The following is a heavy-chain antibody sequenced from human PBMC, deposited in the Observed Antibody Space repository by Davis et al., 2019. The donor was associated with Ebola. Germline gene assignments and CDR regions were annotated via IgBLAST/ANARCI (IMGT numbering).Heavy chain of an antibody. J-gene: IGHJ4*02. V-gene: IGHV3-11*01. CDR1: GFTFSDYH. D-gene: IGHD4-23*01. Sequence: GESLKISCAASGFTFSDYHMSWIRQAPGKGLEWVSYIINSGTTKYYADSVKGRFTISRDNAKNSLYLQMNSLRAEDTAVYYCAKPAKHTTVGYYWGQGTLVTVSS. CDR3: AKPAKHTTVGYY. CDR2: IINSGTTK.